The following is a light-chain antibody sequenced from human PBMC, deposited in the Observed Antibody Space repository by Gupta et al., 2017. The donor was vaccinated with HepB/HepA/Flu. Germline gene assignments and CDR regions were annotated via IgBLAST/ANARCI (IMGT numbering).Light chain of an antibody. V-gene: IGKV2-30*01. CDR1: QSLVYSDGKNY. Sequence: DVVMTQSPLSLPVTLGQPASISCRSSQSLVYSDGKNYLNWFQQRPGQSPRRLIYKVSNRDSGVPDRFSGSGSGTDFTLKISRVEAEDVGVYYCRQGKHWPCSFGQGTKMEIK. J-gene: IGKJ2*04. CDR2: KVS. CDR3: RQGKHWPCS.